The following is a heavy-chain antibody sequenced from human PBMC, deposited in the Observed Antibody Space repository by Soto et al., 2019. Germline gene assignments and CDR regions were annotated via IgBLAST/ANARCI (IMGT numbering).Heavy chain of an antibody. CDR1: GGSISSGGYY. Sequence: LSLTCTVSGGSISSGGYYWSWIRQHPGKGLEWIGYIYYSGSTYYNPSLKSRVTISVDTSKNQFSLKLSSVTAADTAVYYCARDQSIAARSSYYGMDVWGQGTTVTVSS. V-gene: IGHV4-31*03. D-gene: IGHD6-6*01. CDR3: ARDQSIAARSSYYGMDV. J-gene: IGHJ6*02. CDR2: IYYSGST.